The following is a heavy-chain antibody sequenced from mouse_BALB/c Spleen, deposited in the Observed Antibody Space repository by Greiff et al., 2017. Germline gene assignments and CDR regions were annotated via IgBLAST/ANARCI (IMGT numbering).Heavy chain of an antibody. CDR1: GFTFTDYY. Sequence: EVMLVESGGGLVQPGGSLRLSCATSGFTFTDYYMSWVRQPPGKALEWLGFIRNKANGYTTEYSASVKGRFTISRDNSQSILYLQMNTLRAEDSATYYCARDGYMDYWGQGTSVTVSS. CDR2: IRNKANGYTT. J-gene: IGHJ4*01. CDR3: ARDGYMDY. D-gene: IGHD2-2*01. V-gene: IGHV7-3*02.